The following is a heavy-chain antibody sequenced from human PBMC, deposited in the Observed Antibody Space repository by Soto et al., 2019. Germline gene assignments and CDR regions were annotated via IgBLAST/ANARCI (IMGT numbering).Heavy chain of an antibody. CDR3: AREGKTGGIDY. V-gene: IGHV3-48*03. CDR1: EFTFSSYE. Sequence: GGSLRLSCAASEFTFSSYEMNWVRQAPGKGLEWVSYITSGGSIIYYADSVKGRITISRDDARNSLYLQMNSLRAEDTAVYYCAREGKTGGIDYWGQGTLVTVSS. J-gene: IGHJ4*02. D-gene: IGHD1-1*01. CDR2: ITSGGSII.